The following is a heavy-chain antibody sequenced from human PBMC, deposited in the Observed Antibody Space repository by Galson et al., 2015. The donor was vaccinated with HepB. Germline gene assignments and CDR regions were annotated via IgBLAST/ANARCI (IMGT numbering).Heavy chain of an antibody. CDR3: AKDGGSVLRYLEWVVSGNYFDH. CDR2: VSFGGNNI. D-gene: IGHD3-3*01. V-gene: IGHV3-30*04. J-gene: IGHJ4*02. CDR1: GFTFSDHA. Sequence: SQRLSCAASGFTFSDHAMHWVRKAPGKGLEWVAVVSFGGNNIYYADSVKGRFTVSRENSKNMLYLQMNSLRLEDTAIYYCAKDGGSVLRYLEWVVSGNYFDHWGQGSLVTVFS.